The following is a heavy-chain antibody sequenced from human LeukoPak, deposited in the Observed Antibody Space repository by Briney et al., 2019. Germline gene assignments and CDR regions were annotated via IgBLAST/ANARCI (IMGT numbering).Heavy chain of an antibody. CDR2: INHSGST. J-gene: IGHJ4*02. V-gene: IGHV4-34*01. CDR1: GGSFNGYY. Sequence: SETLSLTCAVYGGSFNGYYWSWIRQPPGKGLEWIGEINHSGSTNYNPSLKSRVTISVDTSKNQFSLKLSSVTAADTAVYYCARGKLLSDYWGQGTLVTVSS. CDR3: ARGKLLSDY. D-gene: IGHD1-26*01.